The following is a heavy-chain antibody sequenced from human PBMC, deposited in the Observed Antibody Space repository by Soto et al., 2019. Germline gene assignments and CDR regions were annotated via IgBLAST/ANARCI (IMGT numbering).Heavy chain of an antibody. CDR2: INHSGST. V-gene: IGHV4-34*01. CDR1: GGSFSGYY. CDR3: ARGRSVVVAAATPKDAWFGHHYYYYYGMDV. D-gene: IGHD2-15*01. Sequence: SETLSLTCAVYGGSFSGYYWSWIRQPPGKGLEWIGEINHSGSTNYNPSLKSRVTISVDTSKNQFSLKLSSVTAADTAVYYCARGRSVVVAAATPKDAWFGHHYYYYYGMDVWGQGTTVTVS. J-gene: IGHJ6*02.